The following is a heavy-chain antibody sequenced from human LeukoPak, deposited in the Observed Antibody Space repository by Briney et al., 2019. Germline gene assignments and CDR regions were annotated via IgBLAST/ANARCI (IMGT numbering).Heavy chain of an antibody. CDR3: ARGRGPLLY. J-gene: IGHJ4*02. Sequence: PSETLSLTCTVSGGSISSSSYYWGWIRQPPGKGLEWIGNIYYSGSTYYNPSLKSRVTMSVDPSKKQFSLKLTSVTAADSAVYYCARGRGPLLYWGQGTLVIVSS. D-gene: IGHD3-10*01. CDR2: IYYSGST. CDR1: GGSISSSSYY. V-gene: IGHV4-39*07.